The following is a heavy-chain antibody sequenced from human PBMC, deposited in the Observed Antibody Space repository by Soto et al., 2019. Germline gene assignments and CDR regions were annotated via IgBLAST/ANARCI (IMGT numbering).Heavy chain of an antibody. CDR3: ARVVPELGITIFGVLNHYYYYYMDV. CDR2: ISSSGSTI. J-gene: IGHJ6*03. D-gene: IGHD3-3*01. CDR1: GFTFSDYY. V-gene: IGHV3-11*01. Sequence: GGSLRLSCAASGFTFSDYYMSWIRQAPGKGLEWVSYISSSGSTIYYADSVKGRFTISRDNAKNSLYLQMNSLRAEDTAVYYCARVVPELGITIFGVLNHYYYYYMDVWGKGTTVTVSS.